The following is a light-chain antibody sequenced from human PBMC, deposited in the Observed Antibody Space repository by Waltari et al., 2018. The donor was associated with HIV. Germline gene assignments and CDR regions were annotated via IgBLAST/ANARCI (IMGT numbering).Light chain of an antibody. J-gene: IGKJ3*01. Sequence: IQMTQSPSILPASVGDRVTITCRASQNVDSLLAWYQQRPGKDPKLLIYKASTLQYGVPARFTGSGAGTNFTLTINSLHPDDFATYYCQQYNSEFYTLGLGTRLDLK. V-gene: IGKV1-5*03. CDR3: QQYNSEFYT. CDR2: KAS. CDR1: QNVDSL.